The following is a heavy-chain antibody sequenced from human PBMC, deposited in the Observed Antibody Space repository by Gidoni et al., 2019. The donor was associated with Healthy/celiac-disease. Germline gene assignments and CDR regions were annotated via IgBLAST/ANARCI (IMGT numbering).Heavy chain of an antibody. J-gene: IGHJ4*02. CDR2: ISSSSSTI. CDR1: GFTFSSYS. CDR3: ARGGGSYQFDY. D-gene: IGHD1-26*01. V-gene: IGHV3-48*01. Sequence: EVQLVESGGGLVQPGGSLRLSCAASGFTFSSYSRNWVRQAPGKGLEWVSYISSSSSTIYYADSVKGRFTISRDNAKNSLYLQMNSLRAEDTAVYYCARGGGSYQFDYWGQGTLVTVSS.